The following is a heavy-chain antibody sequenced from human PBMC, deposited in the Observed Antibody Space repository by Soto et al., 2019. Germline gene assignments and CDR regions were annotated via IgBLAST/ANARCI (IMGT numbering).Heavy chain of an antibody. CDR2: IVVGSGNT. CDR1: GFSFNSSA. J-gene: IGHJ3*02. V-gene: IGHV1-58*01. CDR3: AAKTTSYAFDI. Sequence: GAPVKVSSQASGFSFNSSALQSGRQARGQRLEWIGWIVVGSGNTNYAQKFQERVTITRDMSTSTAYMELSSLRSEDTAVYYCAAKTTSYAFDIWGQGTMVTV. D-gene: IGHD1-7*01.